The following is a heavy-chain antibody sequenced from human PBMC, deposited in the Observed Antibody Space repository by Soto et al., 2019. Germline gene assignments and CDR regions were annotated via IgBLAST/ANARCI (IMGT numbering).Heavy chain of an antibody. CDR1: GYTFTNFA. V-gene: IGHV1-18*01. J-gene: IGHJ5*01. CDR3: ARGGAARHLDS. D-gene: IGHD6-6*01. CDR2: VSANDGFT. Sequence: ASVKVSCKTSGYTFTNFALSWVRQAPGQGLEWIGFVSANDGFTHFAQKFQGRVSVKTDTSTNTVYLDLRSLSSDDTAVYYCARGGAARHLDSWGQGTPVTVSS.